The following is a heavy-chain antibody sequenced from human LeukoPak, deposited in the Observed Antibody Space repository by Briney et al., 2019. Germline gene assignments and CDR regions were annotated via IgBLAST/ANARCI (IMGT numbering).Heavy chain of an antibody. V-gene: IGHV3-48*03. CDR2: IDYSGGSS. Sequence: GGSLRLSCTVSGFTLSSYEMSWIRQAPGKGLEWVSSIDYSGGSSYYADSVKGRFTISRDNAKNSLYLQMNSLRAEDTAVYYCATRGFSSRVYMDVWGKGTTVTISS. CDR3: ATRGFSSRVYMDV. D-gene: IGHD6-13*01. CDR1: GFTLSSYE. J-gene: IGHJ6*03.